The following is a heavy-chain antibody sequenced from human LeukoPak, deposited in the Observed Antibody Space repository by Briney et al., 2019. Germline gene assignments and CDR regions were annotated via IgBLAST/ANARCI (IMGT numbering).Heavy chain of an antibody. D-gene: IGHD6-19*01. CDR2: INHSGST. CDR3: ARGYSSGWYGLRVFDY. Sequence: PAETLSLTCAVYGGSFRGYYLSWIRQPPGKGLEWIGEINHSGSTNYHPSLKSRVTISVDTPNNQFSLKLSSVTAADTAVYYCARGYSSGWYGLRVFDYWGQGTLVTVSS. CDR1: GGSFRGYY. V-gene: IGHV4-34*01. J-gene: IGHJ4*02.